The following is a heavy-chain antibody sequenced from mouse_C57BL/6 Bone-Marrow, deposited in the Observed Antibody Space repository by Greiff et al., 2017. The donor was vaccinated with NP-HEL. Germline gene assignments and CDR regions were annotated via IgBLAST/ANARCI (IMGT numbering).Heavy chain of an antibody. V-gene: IGHV1-4*01. CDR1: GYTFTSYT. CDR2: INPSSGYT. D-gene: IGHD3-1*01. Sequence: VQLQQSGAELARPGASVKMSCKASGYTFTSYTMHWVKQRPGQGLEWIGYINPSSGYTKYNQKFKDKATLTADKSSSTAYMQLSSLTSEDSAVYYCAREGRGLRFDYWGQGTTLTVSS. J-gene: IGHJ2*01. CDR3: AREGRGLRFDY.